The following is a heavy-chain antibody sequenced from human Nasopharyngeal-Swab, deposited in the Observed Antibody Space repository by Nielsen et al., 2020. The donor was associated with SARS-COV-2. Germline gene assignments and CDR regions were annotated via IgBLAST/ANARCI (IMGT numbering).Heavy chain of an antibody. D-gene: IGHD3-10*01. CDR2: INHSGST. J-gene: IGHJ6*02. CDR1: GGSISSYY. V-gene: IGHV4-34*01. Sequence: SETLSLTCTVSGGSISSYYWSWIRQPPGKGLEWIGEINHSGSTNYNPSLKTRVTISVDTSKNQFSLKLSSVTAADTAVYYCARGITMVRGVIITNYYYYGMDVWGQGTTVTVSS. CDR3: ARGITMVRGVIITNYYYYGMDV.